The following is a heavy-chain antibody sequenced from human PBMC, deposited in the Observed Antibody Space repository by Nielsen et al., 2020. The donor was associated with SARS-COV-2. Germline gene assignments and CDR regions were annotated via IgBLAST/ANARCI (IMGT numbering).Heavy chain of an antibody. CDR3: TRVQLRGLYGMDV. V-gene: IGHV3-49*04. CDR1: GFTFGDYA. CDR2: IRSKAYGGTT. J-gene: IGHJ6*02. Sequence: GGSLRLSCTASGFTFGDYAMSWVRQAPGKGLEWVGFIRSKAYGGTTEYAASVKGRFTISRDDSKSIAYLQMNSLKTEDTAVYYCTRVQLRGLYGMDVWGQGTTVTVSS. D-gene: IGHD2-2*01.